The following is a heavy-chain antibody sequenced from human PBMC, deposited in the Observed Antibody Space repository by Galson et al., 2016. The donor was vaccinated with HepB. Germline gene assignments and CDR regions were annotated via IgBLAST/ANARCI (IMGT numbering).Heavy chain of an antibody. D-gene: IGHD5-18*01. CDR1: GFSLTTRGMC. Sequence: PALVKPTQTLTLTCTFSGFSLTTRGMCVSWIRQPPGKALEWLALINWDDDKYYTTSLKTRLTISKDTSKNQVVLTVTNMDPVDTATYYCARVRQYSFGFDGYYYNGMDVWGQGTTVTVSS. J-gene: IGHJ6*02. CDR2: INWDDDK. CDR3: ARVRQYSFGFDGYYYNGMDV. V-gene: IGHV2-70*01.